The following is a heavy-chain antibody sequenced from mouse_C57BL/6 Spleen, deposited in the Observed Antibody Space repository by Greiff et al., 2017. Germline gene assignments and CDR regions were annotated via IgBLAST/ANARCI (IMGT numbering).Heavy chain of an antibody. CDR2: INPNNGGT. V-gene: IGHV1-18*01. D-gene: IGHD1-1*01. CDR3: ARRGYGSSFWYFDV. J-gene: IGHJ1*03. Sequence: EVQLQQSGPELVKPGASVTIPCKASGYTFTDYNMDWVKQSHGKSLEWIGDINPNNGGTIYNQKFKGKATLTVDKSSSTAYMELRSLTSEDTAVYYCARRGYGSSFWYFDVWGTGTTVTVSS. CDR1: GYTFTDYN.